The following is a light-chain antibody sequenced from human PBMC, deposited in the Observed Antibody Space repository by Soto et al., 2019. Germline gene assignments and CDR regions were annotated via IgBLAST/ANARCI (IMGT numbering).Light chain of an antibody. CDR2: EVT. J-gene: IGLJ1*01. Sequence: QSALTQPASVSGSPGQSITISCTGSSSDVGGYNFVSWYQHHPGKAPKLILYEVTTRPSGVSSRFSGYKSRNTASLTISELQADDEANYYCSSYTSSNTPYVFGTGTKLTVL. CDR3: SSYTSSNTPYV. CDR1: SSDVGGYNF. V-gene: IGLV2-14*01.